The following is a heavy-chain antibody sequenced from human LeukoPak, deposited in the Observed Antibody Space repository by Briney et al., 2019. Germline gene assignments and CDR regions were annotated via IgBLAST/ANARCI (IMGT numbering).Heavy chain of an antibody. CDR2: IRYDGSNK. Sequence: HPGGSLRLSCAASGFTFSSYGMHWVRQAPGKGLEWVAFIRYDGSNKHYADSVKGRFTISRDNSKNTLYLQMNSLRAEDTAVYYCAKDPGYSRSYYDYWGQGTLVTVSS. CDR1: GFTFSSYG. V-gene: IGHV3-30*02. D-gene: IGHD1-26*01. CDR3: AKDPGYSRSYYDY. J-gene: IGHJ4*02.